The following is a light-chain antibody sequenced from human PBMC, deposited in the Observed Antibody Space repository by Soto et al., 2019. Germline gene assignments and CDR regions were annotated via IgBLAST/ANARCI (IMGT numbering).Light chain of an antibody. V-gene: IGLV1-44*01. CDR2: SNN. J-gene: IGLJ1*01. CDR1: SANIGGNS. CDR3: AAWDDSLSGYF. Sequence: QSVLTQPPSASGTPGQRVAISCSGSSANIGGNSVNWYQQLPGTAPKLVIYSNNQRPSGVPDRFSGSKSGTSASLAIGGLRSEDEADYYCAAWDDSLSGYFFGTGTKVTVL.